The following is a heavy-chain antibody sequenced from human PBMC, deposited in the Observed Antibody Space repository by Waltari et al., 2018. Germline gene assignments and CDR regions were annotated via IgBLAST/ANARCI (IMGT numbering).Heavy chain of an antibody. V-gene: IGHV1-2*06. CDR3: ASPEMGRQPYYYYYYGMDV. CDR2: INPNSGGT. CDR1: GYTFTGYY. J-gene: IGHJ6*02. Sequence: QVQLVQSGAEVKKPGASVKVSCKASGYTFTGYYMHWVRQAPGQGLEWMGRINPNSGGTNYAQKFQGRVTMTRDTSISTAYMELSRLRSDDTAVYYCASPEMGRQPYYYYYYGMDVWGQGTTVTVSS. D-gene: IGHD2-8*01.